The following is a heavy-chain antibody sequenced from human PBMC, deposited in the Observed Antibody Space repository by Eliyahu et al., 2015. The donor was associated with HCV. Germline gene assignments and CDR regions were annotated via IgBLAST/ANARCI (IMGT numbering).Heavy chain of an antibody. V-gene: IGHV4-31*03. D-gene: IGHD3-22*01. CDR2: IYHSGST. CDR3: ARTYDSSGYINWFDP. Sequence: QVQLQESGPGLVKPSQTLSLTCTVSGGSISSGGYYWSWIRQHPGKGLEWIGYIYHSGSTYYNPSLKSRVTISVDTSKNQFSLKLSSVTAADTAVYYCARTYDSSGYINWFDPWGQGTLVTVSS. J-gene: IGHJ5*02. CDR1: GGSISSGGYY.